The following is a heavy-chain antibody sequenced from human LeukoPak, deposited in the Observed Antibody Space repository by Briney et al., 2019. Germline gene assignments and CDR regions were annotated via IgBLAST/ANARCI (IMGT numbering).Heavy chain of an antibody. J-gene: IGHJ5*02. CDR2: IYYSGST. Sequence: SETLSLTCTVSGGSISSSSYYWGWIRQPPGKGLEWIGSIYYSGSTYYNPSLKSRVTIPVDTSKNQFSLKLSSVTAADTAVYYCARVIVVVVAATRNWFDPWGQGTLVTVSS. D-gene: IGHD2-15*01. CDR1: GGSISSSSYY. V-gene: IGHV4-39*07. CDR3: ARVIVVVVAATRNWFDP.